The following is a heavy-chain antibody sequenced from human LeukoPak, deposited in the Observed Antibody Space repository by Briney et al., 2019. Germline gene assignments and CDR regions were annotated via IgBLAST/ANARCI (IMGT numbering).Heavy chain of an antibody. V-gene: IGHV1-46*01. CDR3: ARDGTEYSSGWCIDY. D-gene: IGHD6-19*01. CDR1: GYTFTSYY. CDR2: INPSGGST. J-gene: IGHJ4*02. Sequence: ASVKVSCKASGYTFTSYYMHWVRQAPGQGLEWMGLINPSGGSTSYAQKFQGRVTMTRDTSTSTVYMELSSLRSEDTAVYYCARDGTEYSSGWCIDYWGQGTLVTVSS.